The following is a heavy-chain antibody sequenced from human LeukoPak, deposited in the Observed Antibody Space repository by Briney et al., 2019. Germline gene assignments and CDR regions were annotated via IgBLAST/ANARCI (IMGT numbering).Heavy chain of an antibody. CDR2: INTDGSST. V-gene: IGHV3-74*01. CDR3: VRLGYCSSNSCPFDY. D-gene: IGHD2-2*01. J-gene: IGHJ4*02. Sequence: GGSLRLSCAASGFTFSGYWMHWVRQAPGKGLVWVSRINTDGSSTSYADSVKGRFTIRRDNAKNTLYLQMNSLRAEDTAVYYCVRLGYCSSNSCPFDYWGQGTLVTVSS. CDR1: GFTFSGYW.